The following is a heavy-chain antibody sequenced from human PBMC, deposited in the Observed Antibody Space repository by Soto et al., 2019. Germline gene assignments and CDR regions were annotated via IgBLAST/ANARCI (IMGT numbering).Heavy chain of an antibody. V-gene: IGHV1-58*01. J-gene: IGHJ4*02. D-gene: IGHD5-18*01. Sequence: XVNVSSNESGFTFTSSAVPWVRQARGQRLEWIGWIVAGSGNTNYAQSLQERVTITRDMSTSTAYMELSSLRSEDTAVYYCAANYSYGPLFDVWGQGTLVTVSS. CDR2: IVAGSGNT. CDR3: AANYSYGPLFDV. CDR1: GFTFTSSA.